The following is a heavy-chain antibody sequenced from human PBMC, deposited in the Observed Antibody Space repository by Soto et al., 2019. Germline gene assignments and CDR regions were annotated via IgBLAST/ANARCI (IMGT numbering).Heavy chain of an antibody. V-gene: IGHV3-48*03. Sequence: PGGSLRLSCAASGFTFSSYEMNWVRQAPGKGLEWVSYISSSGSTIYYADSVKGRFTISRDNAKNSLYLQMNSLRAEDTAVYYCARDRLDYYDSSGHYGMDVWGQGTTVTVSS. CDR3: ARDRLDYYDSSGHYGMDV. D-gene: IGHD3-22*01. CDR1: GFTFSSYE. J-gene: IGHJ6*02. CDR2: ISSSGSTI.